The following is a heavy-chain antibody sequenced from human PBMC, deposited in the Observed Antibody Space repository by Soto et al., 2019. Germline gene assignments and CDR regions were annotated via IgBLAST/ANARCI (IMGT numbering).Heavy chain of an antibody. Sequence: QIPLKESGPTLVKPTQTLTLTCTFSGFSLSTSGVGVGWIRQPPGKALERLALIYWDDDKRYSPSLKSRLTITKDTSKDQVVLTMPNMDPVDTATYYCAHRRVTMVRGVIRGWFDPWGQGTRVTVSS. J-gene: IGHJ5*02. CDR1: GFSLSTSGVG. CDR2: IYWDDDK. D-gene: IGHD3-10*01. V-gene: IGHV2-5*02. CDR3: AHRRVTMVRGVIRGWFDP.